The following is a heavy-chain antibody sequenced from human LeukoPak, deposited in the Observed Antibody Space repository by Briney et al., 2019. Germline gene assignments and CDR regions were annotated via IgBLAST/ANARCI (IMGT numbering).Heavy chain of an antibody. J-gene: IGHJ4*02. CDR3: VRLTAYSGYVLMGFEY. CDR1: GGTFSSYA. V-gene: IGHV1-18*01. D-gene: IGHD5-12*01. CDR2: ISAYSGKT. Sequence: ASVKVSCKASGGTFSSYAISWVRQAPGQGLEWMGWISAYSGKTNSAQKLQGRVTFTTDTSTSTAYMELRSLRFDDTAVYYCVRLTAYSGYVLMGFEYWGQGTLVTVSS.